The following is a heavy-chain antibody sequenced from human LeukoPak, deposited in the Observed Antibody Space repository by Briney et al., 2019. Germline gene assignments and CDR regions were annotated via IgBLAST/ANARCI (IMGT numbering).Heavy chain of an antibody. CDR1: GFTFSSYS. V-gene: IGHV3-21*01. CDR3: ASVGATRWYYYGMDV. CDR2: ISSSSSYI. Sequence: GSLRLSCAASGFTFSSYSMNWVRQAPGKGLEWVSSISSSSSYIYYADSVKGRFTISRDNAKNSLYLQMNSLRAEDTAVYYCASVGATRWYYYGMDVWGQGTTVTVSS. D-gene: IGHD1-26*01. J-gene: IGHJ6*02.